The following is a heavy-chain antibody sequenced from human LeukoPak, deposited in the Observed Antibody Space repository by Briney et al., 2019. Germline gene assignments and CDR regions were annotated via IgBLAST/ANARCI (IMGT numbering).Heavy chain of an antibody. CDR3: ASGGSYGSVDY. J-gene: IGHJ4*02. CDR1: GNSISSYY. Sequence: PSETLSLTCTVSGNSISSYYWNWIRQPPGKGLEWIGYIDYTGSSNYNPSLKSRVTISVDTSKNQFSLKLSSVTAADTAVYYCASGGSYGSVDYWGQGTLVTVSS. CDR2: IDYTGSS. V-gene: IGHV4-59*01. D-gene: IGHD5-18*01.